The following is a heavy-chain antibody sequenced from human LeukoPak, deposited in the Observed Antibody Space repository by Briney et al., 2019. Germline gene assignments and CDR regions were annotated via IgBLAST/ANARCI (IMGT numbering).Heavy chain of an antibody. D-gene: IGHD2-8*01. J-gene: IGHJ6*03. CDR2: IYTSGST. CDR1: GGSISSGSYY. Sequence: PSETLSLTCTVSGGSISSGSYYWSWIRQPAGKGLERIGRIYTSGSTNYNPSLKSRVTISVDTSKNQFSLKLSSVAAADTAVYYCARGPNCTNGVCYGLYYYYMDVWGKGTTVTVSS. V-gene: IGHV4-61*02. CDR3: ARGPNCTNGVCYGLYYYYMDV.